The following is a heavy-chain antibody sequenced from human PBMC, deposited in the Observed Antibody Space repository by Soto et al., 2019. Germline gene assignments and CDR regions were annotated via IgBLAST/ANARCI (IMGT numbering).Heavy chain of an antibody. CDR2: ISGSGGST. CDR3: TASYYYDSSGVTFDY. J-gene: IGHJ4*02. Sequence: GGSLRLSCAASGFTFSSYAMSWVRQAPGKGLEWVSAISGSGGSTYYADSVKGRFTISRDNSKNTLYLQMNSLRAEDTAVYYCTASYYYDSSGVTFDYWGQGTLVTVSS. V-gene: IGHV3-23*01. CDR1: GFTFSSYA. D-gene: IGHD3-22*01.